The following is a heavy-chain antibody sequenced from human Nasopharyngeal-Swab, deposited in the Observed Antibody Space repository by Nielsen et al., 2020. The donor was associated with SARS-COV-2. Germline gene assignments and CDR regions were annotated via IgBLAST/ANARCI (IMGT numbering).Heavy chain of an antibody. CDR2: IKSKTDGGTT. CDR3: TTELHDYGDYDY. D-gene: IGHD4-17*01. V-gene: IGHV3-15*01. Sequence: GESLKISCAASGFTFSNAWMSWVRQAPGKGLEWVGRIKSKTDGGTTDYAAPVKGRFTISRDDSKNTLYLQMNSLKTEDTAVYYCTTELHDYGDYDYWGQGTLVTVSS. CDR1: GFTFSNAW. J-gene: IGHJ4*02.